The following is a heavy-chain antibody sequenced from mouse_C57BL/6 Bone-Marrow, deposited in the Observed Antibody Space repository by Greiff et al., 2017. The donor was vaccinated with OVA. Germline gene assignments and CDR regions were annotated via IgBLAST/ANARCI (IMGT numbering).Heavy chain of an antibody. J-gene: IGHJ1*03. V-gene: IGHV1-69*01. CDR1: GYTFTSYW. CDR2: IAPSDSYT. Sequence: VQLQQPGAELVMPGASVKLSCKASGYTFTSYWMHWVKQRPGQGLEWIGEIAPSDSYTNYNQKFKGKSTLTVDKSSSTAYMQLSSLTSEDSAVYYCAREDLFDWYFDVWGTGTTVTVSS. CDR3: AREDLFDWYFDV.